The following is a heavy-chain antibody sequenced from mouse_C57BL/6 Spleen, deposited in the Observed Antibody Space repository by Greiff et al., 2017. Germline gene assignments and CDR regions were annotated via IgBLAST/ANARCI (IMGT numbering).Heavy chain of an antibody. Sequence: VKLQQSGPGLVQPSQSLSITCTVSGFSLTSYGVHWVRQSPGKGLEWLGVIWRGGSTDYNAAFMSRLSITKDNSKSQVFFKMNSLQADDTAIYYCAKSSNWDGEGFDYWGQGTTLTVSS. CDR3: AKSSNWDGEGFDY. V-gene: IGHV2-5*01. D-gene: IGHD4-1*01. J-gene: IGHJ2*01. CDR2: IWRGGST. CDR1: GFSLTSYG.